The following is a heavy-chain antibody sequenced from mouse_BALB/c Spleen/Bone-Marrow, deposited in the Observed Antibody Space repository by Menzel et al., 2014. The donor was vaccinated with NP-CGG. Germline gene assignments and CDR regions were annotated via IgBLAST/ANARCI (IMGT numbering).Heavy chain of an antibody. J-gene: IGHJ2*01. CDR2: INPESSTI. Sequence: EVQLVESGGGLVQPGGSLKLSCAASGFDFRRYWMSWVRQAPGKGLEWIGEINPESSTINYTPSLKDKFIISRDNAKNTLYLQMSKVRSEDTALYHCARLGYYGYFVDWGQGTTLTVSS. V-gene: IGHV4-1*02. D-gene: IGHD2-3*01. CDR3: ARLGYYGYFVD. CDR1: GFDFRRYW.